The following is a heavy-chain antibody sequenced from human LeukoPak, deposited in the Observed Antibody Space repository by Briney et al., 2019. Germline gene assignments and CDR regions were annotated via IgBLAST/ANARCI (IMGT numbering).Heavy chain of an antibody. D-gene: IGHD3-9*01. CDR1: GFTFDDYG. CDR3: ARDRDVLRYFDWTFDY. V-gene: IGHV3-20*01. Sequence: PGGSLRLSCAASGFTFDDYGMSWVRQAPGKGLEWVSGINWNGGSTGYADSVKGRFTISRDNAKNSLYLQMNSLRAEDTALYHCARDRDVLRYFDWTFDYWGQGTLVTVSS. CDR2: INWNGGST. J-gene: IGHJ4*02.